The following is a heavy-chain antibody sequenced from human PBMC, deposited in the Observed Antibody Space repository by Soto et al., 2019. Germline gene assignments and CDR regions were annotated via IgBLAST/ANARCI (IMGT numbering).Heavy chain of an antibody. CDR2: ISGDSGST. V-gene: IGHV3-23*01. CDR3: AMTKGLTVTGPDY. D-gene: IGHD6-19*01. CDR1: GFTFSNYA. J-gene: IGHJ4*02. Sequence: EVQLLESGGGLVQPGGSLRVSCAASGFTFSNYAMSWVRQAPGKGLEWVSAISGDSGSTYYADSVKGRFSISRDNSKNTLYLQMNSLRAEDTAVYYCAMTKGLTVTGPDYWGQGTLVTVSS.